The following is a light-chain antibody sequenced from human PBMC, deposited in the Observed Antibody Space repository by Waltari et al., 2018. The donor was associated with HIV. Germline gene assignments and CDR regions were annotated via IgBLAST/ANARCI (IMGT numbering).Light chain of an antibody. CDR3: MQATQYPRLT. CDR2: EVY. V-gene: IGKV2D-26*03. CDR1: QSLLHSDGSSY. J-gene: IGKJ4*01. Sequence: ETVMSRTPLSWSISPGEQASMSCRSTQSLLHSDGSSYLYWFLQKAGPVSTLLMYEVYNQFSAVSDRFSGSGSGTDFTLEISRVEADDVGIYYCMQATQYPRLTFGGGTKVEIK.